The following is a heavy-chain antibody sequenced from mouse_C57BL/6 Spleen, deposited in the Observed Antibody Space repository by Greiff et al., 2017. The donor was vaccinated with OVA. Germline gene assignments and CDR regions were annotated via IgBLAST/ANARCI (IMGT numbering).Heavy chain of an antibody. D-gene: IGHD2-13*01. CDR3: ARRDGTY. Sequence: DVMLVESGGGLVKPGGSLKLSCAASGFTFSSYTMSWVRQTPEKRLEWVATISGGGGNTYYPDSVKGRFTISRDNAKNTLYLQMSSLGSEDTALYYCARRDGTYWGQGTLVTVSA. CDR1: GFTFSSYT. CDR2: ISGGGGNT. J-gene: IGHJ3*01. V-gene: IGHV5-9*01.